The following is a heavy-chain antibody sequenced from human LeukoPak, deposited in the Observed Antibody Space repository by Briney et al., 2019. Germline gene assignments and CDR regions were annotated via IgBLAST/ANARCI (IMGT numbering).Heavy chain of an antibody. CDR2: ISYAGNNK. V-gene: IGHV3-30*04. CDR3: ARGQHRVTYSDDAFNI. D-gene: IGHD4-11*01. CDR1: GFTFSSYA. Sequence: GGSLRLSCVASGFTFSSYAMHWVRQAPGKGLQWVAVISYAGNNKYYADSVKGRFTLSRDNSKDTLYLQMNSLRAEDTAVYYCARGQHRVTYSDDAFNIWGQGTMVTVSS. J-gene: IGHJ3*02.